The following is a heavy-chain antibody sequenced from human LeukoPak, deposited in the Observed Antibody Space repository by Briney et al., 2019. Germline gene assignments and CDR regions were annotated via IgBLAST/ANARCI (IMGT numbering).Heavy chain of an antibody. D-gene: IGHD6-6*01. V-gene: IGHV3-7*05. Sequence: GGSLRLSCVASGFTFSSYWMSWVRQAPGKGLEWVANIKQDGSEKYYVDSVKGRFTISRDNAKNSLYLEMNSLRAEDTAVHFCARDPRGISSSVSIDWGQGTLVTVSS. J-gene: IGHJ4*02. CDR2: IKQDGSEK. CDR3: ARDPRGISSSVSID. CDR1: GFTFSSYW.